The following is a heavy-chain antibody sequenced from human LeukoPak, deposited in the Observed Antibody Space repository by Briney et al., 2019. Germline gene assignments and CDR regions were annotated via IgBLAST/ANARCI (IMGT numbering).Heavy chain of an antibody. D-gene: IGHD5-18*01. CDR2: INPNSGGT. CDR1: GYTFTGYY. J-gene: IGHJ5*02. CDR3: ARGGSGMVTPYNWFDP. V-gene: IGHV1-2*02. Sequence: ASVKVSCKASGYTFTGYYMHWVRQAPGQGLEWMGWINPNSGGTNYAQKFQGRVTMTRDTSISTAYMELSRLRSDDTAVYYCARGGSGMVTPYNWFDPWGQGTLVTVSS.